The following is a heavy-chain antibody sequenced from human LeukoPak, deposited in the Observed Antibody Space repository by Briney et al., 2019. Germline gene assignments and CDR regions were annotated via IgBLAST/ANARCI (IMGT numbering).Heavy chain of an antibody. J-gene: IGHJ4*02. V-gene: IGHV1-2*02. CDR2: INPNSGGT. D-gene: IGHD5-12*01. CDR3: ASDRERYSGYGY. CDR1: GYTFTGYY. Sequence: ASVKVSCKASGYTFTGYYMHWVRQAPGQGLEWMGWINPNSGGTNYAQKFQGRVTMTRDTSISTAYMELSSLRSEDTAVYYCASDRERYSGYGYWDQGTLVTVSS.